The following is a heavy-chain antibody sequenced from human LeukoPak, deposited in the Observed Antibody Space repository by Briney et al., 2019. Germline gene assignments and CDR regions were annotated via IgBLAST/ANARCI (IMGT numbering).Heavy chain of an antibody. CDR1: GFTFSNNA. CDR2: ISGSGVNT. J-gene: IGHJ4*02. D-gene: IGHD3-10*01. V-gene: IGHV3-23*01. Sequence: GGSLRLSCVASGFTFSNNAVSWVRQAPGKGFEWVSAISGSGVNTYYADSVKGRFTISRDNSKNTLYLQMNSLRAEDTAVYYCAKDTTRVWFRELPLVLFDYWGQGTLVTVSS. CDR3: AKDTTRVWFRELPLVLFDY.